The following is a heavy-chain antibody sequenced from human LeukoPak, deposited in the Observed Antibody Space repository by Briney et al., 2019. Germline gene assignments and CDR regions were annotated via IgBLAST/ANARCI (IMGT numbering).Heavy chain of an antibody. CDR1: GVSIGSHY. CDR3: ARDAY. V-gene: IGHV4-59*11. Sequence: SETLSLTCTVSGVSIGSHYWSWIRQSPGKGLEWIGCVYNSGTTVYNPSLTGRVTISVDTSKNQYSLNLRSVTAADAAVYYCARDAYWGQGILVTVS. J-gene: IGHJ4*02. CDR2: VYNSGTT.